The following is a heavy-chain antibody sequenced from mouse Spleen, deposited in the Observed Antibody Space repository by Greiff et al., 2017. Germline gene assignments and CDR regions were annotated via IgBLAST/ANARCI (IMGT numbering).Heavy chain of an antibody. CDR3: ARTYYGYWYFDV. CDR2: ISSGSSTI. V-gene: IGHV5-17*01. Sequence: EVMLVESGGGLVKPGGSLKLSCAASGFTFSDYGMHWVRQAPEKGLEWVAYISSGSSTIYYADTVKGRFTISRDNAKNTLFLQMTSLRSEDTAMYYCARTYYGYWYFDVWGAGTTVTVSS. D-gene: IGHD1-1*01. J-gene: IGHJ1*01. CDR1: GFTFSDYG.